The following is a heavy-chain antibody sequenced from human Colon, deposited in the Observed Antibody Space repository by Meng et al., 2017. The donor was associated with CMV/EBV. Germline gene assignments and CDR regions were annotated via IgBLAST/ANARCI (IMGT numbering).Heavy chain of an antibody. CDR1: GFTFSSYE. V-gene: IGHV3-48*03. J-gene: IGHJ4*02. CDR2: ISANGRTI. Sequence: GGSLRLSCAASGFTFSSYEMNWVRQAPGKGLEWVSYISANGRTIYYADSVKGRFTISRDNAWNSLYLQLNSLRADDTALYYCARDMGFLGGTFDYWGQGTLVTVSS. D-gene: IGHD1-26*01. CDR3: ARDMGFLGGTFDY.